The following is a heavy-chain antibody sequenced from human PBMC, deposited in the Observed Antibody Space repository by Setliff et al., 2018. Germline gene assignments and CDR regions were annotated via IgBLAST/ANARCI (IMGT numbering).Heavy chain of an antibody. CDR1: GFTFDDYV. CDR3: VRDSPSSLYNFWSGCSDY. J-gene: IGHJ4*02. D-gene: IGHD3-3*01. V-gene: IGHV3-23*01. CDR2: ITGSGNSI. Sequence: GGSLRLSCAASGFTFDDYVMSWVRQAPGKGLEWVSDITGSGNSIYYADSVRGRFTISRDNSKNTLFLQMNSLRTDDTAVFYCVRDSPSSLYNFWSGCSDYWGQGTLVTVSS.